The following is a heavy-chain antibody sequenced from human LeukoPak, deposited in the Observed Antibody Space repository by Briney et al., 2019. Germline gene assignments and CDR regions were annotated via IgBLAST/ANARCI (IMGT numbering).Heavy chain of an antibody. CDR2: ISSSTSTI. J-gene: IGHJ4*02. V-gene: IGHV3-48*01. Sequence: PGGSLRLSCAASGFTFSNYDMNWVRQAPGKGLEWVSYISSSTSTIYYADSVKGRFTISRDNAKNSLYLQMNSLRAEDTAVYYCARDLAPPNWGTFDYWGQGTLVTVSS. CDR3: ARDLAPPNWGTFDY. D-gene: IGHD7-27*01. CDR1: GFTFSNYD.